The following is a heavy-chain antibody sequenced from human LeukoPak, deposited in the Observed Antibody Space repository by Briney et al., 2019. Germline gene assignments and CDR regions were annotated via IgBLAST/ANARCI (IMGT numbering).Heavy chain of an antibody. CDR3: ARGGLTIAEATTSWYLDY. Sequence: PGGSLRLSCATSGFSFSTYGMHWVRQAQGKGLEWVALTCYDGSNKNYADSVKGRFTISRDNSKNTLYLQMNSLRGEDTAVYYCARGGLTIAEATTSWYLDYWGQGTLVTVSS. D-gene: IGHD1-26*01. CDR1: GFSFSTYG. J-gene: IGHJ4*02. V-gene: IGHV3-33*01. CDR2: TCYDGSNK.